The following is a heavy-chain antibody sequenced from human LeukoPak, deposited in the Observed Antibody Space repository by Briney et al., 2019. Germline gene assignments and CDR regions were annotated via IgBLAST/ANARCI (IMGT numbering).Heavy chain of an antibody. Sequence: SQTLSLTCAVSGGSISSGGYSWSWIRQPPGKGLEWIGYIYPSGSTYYNPSLKSRVTISVDRSKNQFSLKLSSVTAADTAVYYCARGGCSGGSCYSWFDPWGQGTLVTVSS. V-gene: IGHV4-30-2*01. J-gene: IGHJ5*02. CDR3: ARGGCSGGSCYSWFDP. CDR2: IYPSGST. D-gene: IGHD2-15*01. CDR1: GGSISSGGYS.